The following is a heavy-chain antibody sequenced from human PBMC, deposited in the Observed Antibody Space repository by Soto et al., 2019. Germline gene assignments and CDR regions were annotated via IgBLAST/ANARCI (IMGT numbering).Heavy chain of an antibody. CDR2: ISGYNSNT. J-gene: IGHJ4*02. V-gene: IGHV1-18*01. CDR1: GYSFANYG. Sequence: VQLVQSGGEVKRPGTSVKVSCEASGYSFANYGITWVRQAPGQGLEWRGWISGYNSNTNYAQKFEGRVTMTKDTTKSTAYLEVRSLRFDDTAVYYCGRERQWEPVPKWGQGTPVTVSS. CDR3: GRERQWEPVPK. D-gene: IGHD1-26*01.